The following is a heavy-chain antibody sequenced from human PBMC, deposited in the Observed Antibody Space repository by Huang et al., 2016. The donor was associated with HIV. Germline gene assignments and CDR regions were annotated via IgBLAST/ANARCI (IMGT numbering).Heavy chain of an antibody. Sequence: QVQMIQSGPDVKKPGASVTVSCRVVSGYTRSELAMHWVLQAPGNGVEWMGCFEPEKGEIVYAKKFQGRVTMTEDTSTDTAYLEMRNLRSEDTAMYFCTAGDFGDYEPLDYWGQGTLITVTS. V-gene: IGHV1-24*01. CDR3: TAGDFGDYEPLDY. J-gene: IGHJ4*02. D-gene: IGHD4-17*01. CDR1: GYTRSELA. CDR2: FEPEKGEI.